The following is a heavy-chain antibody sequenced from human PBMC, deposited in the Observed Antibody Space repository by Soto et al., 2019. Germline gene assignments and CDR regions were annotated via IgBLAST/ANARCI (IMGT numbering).Heavy chain of an antibody. J-gene: IGHJ4*02. Sequence: WGSRRLSCSASGFTFSSYAMHWVRQAPGKGLEYVSAISRNGGSTYYADSVKGRFTISRDNSKNTLYLQMSSLRAEDTAVYYCVKDLDGYGYSDSWGKGNMVTVSA. CDR3: VKDLDGYGYSDS. CDR2: ISRNGGST. D-gene: IGHD5-12*01. CDR1: GFTFSSYA. V-gene: IGHV3-64D*06.